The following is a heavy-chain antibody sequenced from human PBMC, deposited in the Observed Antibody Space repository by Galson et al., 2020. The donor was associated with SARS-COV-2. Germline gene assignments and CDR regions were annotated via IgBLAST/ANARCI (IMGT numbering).Heavy chain of an antibody. CDR3: ARELKEAATDY. CDR1: GFTFHNYA. CDR2: IWFAGMNK. D-gene: IGHD6-13*01. V-gene: IGHV3-33*01. J-gene: IGHJ4*02. Sequence: GGSLRLSCAASGFTFHNYAIHWVRQAPGKGLEWVAVIWFAGMNKYYADSVNGRFTISRDNSKNTVFLQMNSLRVDDTAIYYCARELKEAATDYWGQGTLVTVSS.